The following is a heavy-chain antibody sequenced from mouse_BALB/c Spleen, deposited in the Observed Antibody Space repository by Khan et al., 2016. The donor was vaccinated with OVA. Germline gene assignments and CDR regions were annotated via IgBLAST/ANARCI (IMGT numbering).Heavy chain of an antibody. CDR3: ARMARK. CDR1: GLNIKDTY. Sequence: VQLQQPGAELVKSGATVKLSCTASGLNIKDTYMHWLKQWHEQGLEWIGRINPPNGNHKSAPNLQGKATRPADTSSNPAYLQLISLTSEDTAVYDCARMARKWGQGTTLAVSS. V-gene: IGHV14-3*02. J-gene: IGHJ2*01. CDR2: INPPNGNH.